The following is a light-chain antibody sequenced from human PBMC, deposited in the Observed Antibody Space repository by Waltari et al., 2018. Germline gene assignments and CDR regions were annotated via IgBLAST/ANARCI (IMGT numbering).Light chain of an antibody. J-gene: IGLJ3*02. CDR1: TGAVTSGHY. CDR3: LLSYSGARLGV. V-gene: IGLV7-46*01. CDR2: DTS. Sequence: QAVVTQEPSLTVSPGGTVTLTCGSSTGAVTSGHYPYWFQQKPGQAPRTLIYDTSNKHTWTPARFSVSLLGGKAALTLSGAQPEDEAEYYCLLSYSGARLGVFGGGTKLTVL.